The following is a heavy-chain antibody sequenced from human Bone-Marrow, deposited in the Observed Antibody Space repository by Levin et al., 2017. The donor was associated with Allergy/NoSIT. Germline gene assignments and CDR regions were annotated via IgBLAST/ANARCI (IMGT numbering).Heavy chain of an antibody. V-gene: IGHV3-33*01. CDR1: GFTFSTSG. J-gene: IGHJ4*02. CDR3: ARDGGCSGGSCYGHFDD. Sequence: GESLKISCAASGFTFSTSGMHWVRQAPGKGLEWVAVIWFDGSIKHYVDSVKGRFSISRDNSKDTLYLQTNSLRVEDTAVYYCARDGGCSGGSCYGHFDDWGQGTLVTVSS. CDR2: IWFDGSIK. D-gene: IGHD2-15*01.